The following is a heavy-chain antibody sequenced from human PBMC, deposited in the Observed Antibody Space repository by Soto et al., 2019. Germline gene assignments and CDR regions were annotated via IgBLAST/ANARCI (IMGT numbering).Heavy chain of an antibody. Sequence: QVQLVESGGGVGQRGRSLRLSCAASGFTFRTYGMHWVRQAPGKGLEWLAVISNTGINKYYADSVKGRFTISRDNSRDTLFLQMNSLRGEDTAIYYCAKVIRADSTSSNFYYYSGLDVWGQGTTVTVSS. CDR1: GFTFRTYG. CDR3: AKVIRADSTSSNFYYYSGLDV. V-gene: IGHV3-30*18. CDR2: ISNTGINK. J-gene: IGHJ6*02. D-gene: IGHD6-6*01.